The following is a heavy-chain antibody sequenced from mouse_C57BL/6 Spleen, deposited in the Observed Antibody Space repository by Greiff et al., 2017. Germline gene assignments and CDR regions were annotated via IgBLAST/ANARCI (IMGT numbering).Heavy chain of an antibody. Sequence: EVHLVESGPELVKPGASVKISCKASGYSFTDYNMNWVKQSNGKSLEWIGVINPNYGTTSYNQKFKGKATLTVDQYSSTAYMQLNSLTSEDSAVYYCARSYDYWYFDVWGTGTTVTVSS. D-gene: IGHD2-3*01. V-gene: IGHV1-39*01. J-gene: IGHJ1*03. CDR1: GYSFTDYN. CDR3: ARSYDYWYFDV. CDR2: INPNYGTT.